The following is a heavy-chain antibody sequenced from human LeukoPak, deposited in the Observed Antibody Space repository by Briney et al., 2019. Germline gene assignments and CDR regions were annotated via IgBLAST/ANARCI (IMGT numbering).Heavy chain of an antibody. CDR2: ISGSGGRI. Sequence: GGSLRLSCAASGSTFISYSMSCVRQAPGKGLEWVSSISGSGGRIDYADSVKGRFTISRDNSKNTLSLQMNSLTAEDTDVYYCAKNPRLEGWIYFDYWGQGILVTVSS. CDR3: AKNPRLEGWIYFDY. CDR1: GSTFISYS. J-gene: IGHJ4*02. D-gene: IGHD1-1*01. V-gene: IGHV3-23*01.